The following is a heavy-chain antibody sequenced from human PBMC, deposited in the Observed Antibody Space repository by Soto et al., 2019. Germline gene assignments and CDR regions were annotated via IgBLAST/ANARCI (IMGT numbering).Heavy chain of an antibody. D-gene: IGHD3-22*01. V-gene: IGHV1-69*13. CDR1: GGTFSSYA. Sequence: VKVSCKASGGTFSSYAISWVRQAPGQGLEWMGGIIPIFGTANYAQKFQGRVTITADESTSTAYMELSSLRSEDTAVYYCARGEAPTYYYDSSGYYYFDYWGQGTLVTVSS. J-gene: IGHJ4*02. CDR3: ARGEAPTYYYDSSGYYYFDY. CDR2: IIPIFGTA.